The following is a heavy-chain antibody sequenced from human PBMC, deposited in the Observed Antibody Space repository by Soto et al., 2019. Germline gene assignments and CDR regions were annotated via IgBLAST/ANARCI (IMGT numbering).Heavy chain of an antibody. CDR2: ISYAGSNI. Sequence: GGSLRLSCAASGYTFSSYGMHWVRQAPGKGLEWVAVISYAGSNIYYADSVKGRFTISRDNSKNTLYLHLNSLRAEDTAVYYCARDSSERGMAGRLDYWGQATPVTVSS. V-gene: IGHV3-30*03. CDR1: GYTFSSYG. CDR3: ARDSSERGMAGRLDY. J-gene: IGHJ4*02. D-gene: IGHD6-6*01.